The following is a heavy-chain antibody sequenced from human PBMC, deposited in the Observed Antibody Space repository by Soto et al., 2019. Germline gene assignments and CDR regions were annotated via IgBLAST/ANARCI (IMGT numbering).Heavy chain of an antibody. J-gene: IGHJ6*02. Sequence: ASVKVSCKASGGTFSSYAISWVRQAPGQGLEWMGGIIPIFGTANYAQKFQGRVTITADESTSTAYMELSSLRSEDTAVYYCASTIMVYGPIRVYYYYYGMDVWGQGTTVTVSS. CDR3: ASTIMVYGPIRVYYYYYGMDV. V-gene: IGHV1-69*13. D-gene: IGHD2-8*01. CDR1: GGTFSSYA. CDR2: IIPIFGTA.